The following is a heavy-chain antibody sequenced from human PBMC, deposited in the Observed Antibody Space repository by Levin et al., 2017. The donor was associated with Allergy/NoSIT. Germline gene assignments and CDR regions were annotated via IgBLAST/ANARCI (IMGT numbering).Heavy chain of an antibody. Sequence: ETLSLTCAASGFTFSSYSMSWVRQAPGKGLEWVSYISSTSSAIHYADSVRGRFTISRDNAKNSLYLQMNSLRDEDSAVYYCARVLAGRGTAFDIWGQGTMVTVSS. CDR2: ISSTSSAI. J-gene: IGHJ3*02. V-gene: IGHV3-48*02. CDR1: GFTFSSYS. D-gene: IGHD1-1*01. CDR3: ARVLAGRGTAFDI.